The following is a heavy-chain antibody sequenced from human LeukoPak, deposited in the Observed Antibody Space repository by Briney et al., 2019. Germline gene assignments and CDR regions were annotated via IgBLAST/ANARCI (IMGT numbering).Heavy chain of an antibody. J-gene: IGHJ2*01. Sequence: PSETLSLTCTVSGYSISSGYYWSWIRQPAGKGLEWIGRIYTSGSTNYNPSLKSRVTMSVDTSKNQFSLKLSSVTAADTAVYYCARGGARVTKTNWYFDLWGRGTLVTVSS. D-gene: IGHD2-21*02. CDR3: ARGGARVTKTNWYFDL. V-gene: IGHV4-4*07. CDR2: IYTSGST. CDR1: GYSISSGYY.